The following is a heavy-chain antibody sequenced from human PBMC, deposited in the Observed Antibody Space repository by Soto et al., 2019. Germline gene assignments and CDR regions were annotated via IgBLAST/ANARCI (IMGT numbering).Heavy chain of an antibody. V-gene: IGHV4-59*01. CDR3: ARAGDGSYYPYYFDY. CDR2: IYYSGST. Sequence: SETLSLTCTVSGGSISSYYWSWIRQPPGKGLEWIGYIYYSGSTNYNPSLKSRVTISVDTSKNQFSLKLSSVTAADTAVYYCARAGDGSYYPYYFDYWGQGTLVTVSS. CDR1: GGSISSYY. D-gene: IGHD1-26*01. J-gene: IGHJ4*02.